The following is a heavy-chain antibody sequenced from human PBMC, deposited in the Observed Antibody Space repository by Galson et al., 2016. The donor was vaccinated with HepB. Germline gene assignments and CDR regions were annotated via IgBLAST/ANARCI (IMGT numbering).Heavy chain of an antibody. CDR2: IIPIVGTP. V-gene: IGHV1-69*04. CDR3: ASPTYYDFWSGYSDPLSRFDC. D-gene: IGHD3-3*01. CDR1: GDTFNNYA. J-gene: IGHJ4*02. Sequence: SVKVSCKASGDTFNNYAISWVRQAPGQGLEWMGRIIPIVGTPTYAQKFQGRVTITADISRSTAYMELSSLGSEDTAVHYCASPTYYDFWSGYSDPLSRFDCWGQGTLVTVSS.